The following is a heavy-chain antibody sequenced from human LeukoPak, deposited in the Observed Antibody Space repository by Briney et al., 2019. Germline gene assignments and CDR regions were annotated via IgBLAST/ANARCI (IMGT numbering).Heavy chain of an antibody. CDR3: ARDKDVGATLLDP. J-gene: IGHJ5*02. D-gene: IGHD1-26*01. V-gene: IGHV3-7*03. Sequence: GSLRLSCAASGFTFSTYWMSWVRQAPGKGLEWVANIKQDGSEIYHVDSVKDRFTISRDNAKNSLYLQMNSLRVEDTAVYYCARDKDVGATLLDPWGQGTLVTVSS. CDR1: GFTFSTYW. CDR2: IKQDGSEI.